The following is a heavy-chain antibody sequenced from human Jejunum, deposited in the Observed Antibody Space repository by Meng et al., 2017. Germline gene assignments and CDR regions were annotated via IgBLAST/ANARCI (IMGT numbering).Heavy chain of an antibody. V-gene: IGHV4-39*07. Sequence: SETLSLTCTVSDASISLSTSYYWGWVRQPPGKGLEYIGSIYYSGSTYFNPSLKSRVTISVDTSKNQFSLKLSSVTAADTAVYFCARIYVGYSSGWDHLLDYFDYWGQGTPVTVSS. CDR1: DASISLSTSYY. CDR2: IYYSGST. D-gene: IGHD6-19*01. J-gene: IGHJ4*01. CDR3: ARIYVGYSSGWDHLLDYFDY.